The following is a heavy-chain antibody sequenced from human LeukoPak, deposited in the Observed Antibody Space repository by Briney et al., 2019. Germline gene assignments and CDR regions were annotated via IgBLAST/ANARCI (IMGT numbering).Heavy chain of an antibody. CDR3: ARGVVPALYYFDY. Sequence: GASVKVSCKASGYTFTSYYMHWVRQAPGQGLEWMGIINPSGGSTSYAQKFQGRVTITTDESTSTAYMELSSLRSEDTAVYYCARGVVPALYYFDYWGQGTLVTVSS. V-gene: IGHV1-46*01. CDR1: GYTFTSYY. CDR2: INPSGGST. J-gene: IGHJ4*02. D-gene: IGHD2-2*01.